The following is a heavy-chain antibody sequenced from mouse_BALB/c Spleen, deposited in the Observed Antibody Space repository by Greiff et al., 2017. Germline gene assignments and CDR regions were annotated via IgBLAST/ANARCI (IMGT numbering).Heavy chain of an antibody. J-gene: IGHJ4*01. CDR3: ARDADSSGYGGAMDY. CDR2: ISDGGSYT. D-gene: IGHD3-2*01. V-gene: IGHV5-4*02. CDR1: GFTFSDYY. Sequence: VQLKESGGGLVKPGGSLKLSCAASGFTFSDYYMYWVRQTPEKRLEWVATISDGGSYTYYPDSVKGRFTISRDNAKNNLYLQMSSLKSEDTAMYYCARDADSSGYGGAMDYWGQGTSVTVSS.